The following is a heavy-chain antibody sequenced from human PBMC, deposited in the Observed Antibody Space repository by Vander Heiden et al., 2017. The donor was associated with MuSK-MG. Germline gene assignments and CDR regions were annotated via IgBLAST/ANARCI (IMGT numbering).Heavy chain of an antibody. D-gene: IGHD2-15*01. CDR1: GFTFSNYW. V-gene: IGHV3-7*01. CDR2: IDKDGRKQ. J-gene: IGHJ4*02. Sequence: EVQLVESGGGLVQPGGSLRLSCAGSGFTFSNYWMTWVRQAPGKGLESVAIIDKDGRKQWEVDSVKGRFTISRDDAKSSLFIQMNRMRVEDTAVYYFARDWAGGPAANWGQGIMVTVYS. CDR3: ARDWAGGPAAN.